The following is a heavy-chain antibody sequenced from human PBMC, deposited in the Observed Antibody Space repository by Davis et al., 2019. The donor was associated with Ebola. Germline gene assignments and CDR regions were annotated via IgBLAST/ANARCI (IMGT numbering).Heavy chain of an antibody. D-gene: IGHD5-18*01. J-gene: IGHJ3*02. CDR1: GFTFSSYN. CDR3: ARDPDTAMASDAFDI. CDR2: ISSGSSTI. V-gene: IGHV3-48*02. Sequence: GESLKISCAASGFTFSSYNMNWVRQAPGKGLEWVSYISSGSSTIYYADSVKGRFTISRDNAKNSLYLQMNSLRDEDTAVYYCARDPDTAMASDAFDIWGQGTMVTVS.